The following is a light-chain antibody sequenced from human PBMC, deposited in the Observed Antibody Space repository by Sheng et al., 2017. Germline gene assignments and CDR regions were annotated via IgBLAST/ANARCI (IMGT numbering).Light chain of an antibody. Sequence: EIVLTQSPATLSLSPGERATLSCRASQSVSSSLAWYQQKPGQAPRLLIYDASNRATGIPARFSGSGSGTDFTLTISGLEPEDFAVYYCQQYDKWPLTFGGGTKVEIK. V-gene: IGKV3-11*01. CDR3: QQYDKWPLT. J-gene: IGKJ4*01. CDR1: QSVSSS. CDR2: DAS.